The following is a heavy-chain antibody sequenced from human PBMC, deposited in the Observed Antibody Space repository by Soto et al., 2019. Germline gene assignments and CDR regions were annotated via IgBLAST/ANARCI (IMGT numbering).Heavy chain of an antibody. D-gene: IGHD2-8*01. CDR2: IRWYSGSL. CDR1: GFTFNDYA. Sequence: EVQLVESGGGLVQAGRSLRLSCAASGFTFNDYAMHWVRQAPGKGLEWVSSIRWYSGSLVYADSVQGRFTISRDNAKNALYLQMNSLRPEDTALYYCAKDVWDCTDGGGYSEEGDYYYMDVWGTGTTVTVSS. J-gene: IGHJ6*03. CDR3: AKDVWDCTDGGGYSEEGDYYYMDV. V-gene: IGHV3-9*01.